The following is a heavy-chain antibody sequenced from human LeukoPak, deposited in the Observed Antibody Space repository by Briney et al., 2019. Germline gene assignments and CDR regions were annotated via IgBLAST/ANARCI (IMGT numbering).Heavy chain of an antibody. CDR1: GYTFTSYG. CDR2: ISAYNGNT. D-gene: IGHD4-17*01. Sequence: ASVKVSCKASGYTFTSYGISWVRQAPGQGLEWMGWISAYNGNTNYAQKLQGRVTMTTDTSTSTAYMELRSLRSDDTAVYYCARVGMTDYGDYDIHRYYYYGMDVWGQGTTVTVSS. CDR3: ARVGMTDYGDYDIHRYYYYGMDV. V-gene: IGHV1-18*01. J-gene: IGHJ6*02.